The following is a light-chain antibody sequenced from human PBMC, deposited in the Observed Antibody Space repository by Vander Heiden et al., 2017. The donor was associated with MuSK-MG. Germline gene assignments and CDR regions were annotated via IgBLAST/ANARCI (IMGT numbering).Light chain of an antibody. V-gene: IGLV2-8*01. CDR3: SSYAGNDNL. J-gene: IGLJ2*01. CDR2: EVS. Sequence: QSALTQPPSPSGSPGQSVTSSCTGTSNDVGGYNYGSWYQHHPGKAPKLMIYEVSKRPSGVPDRFSGSRSGNTASLTVSGLQAEDEADYYCSSYAGNDNLFGGGTKLTVL. CDR1: SNDVGGYNY.